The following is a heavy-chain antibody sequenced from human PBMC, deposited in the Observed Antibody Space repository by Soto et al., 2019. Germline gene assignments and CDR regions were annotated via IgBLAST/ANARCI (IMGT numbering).Heavy chain of an antibody. D-gene: IGHD3-16*01. CDR1: GASFSEYY. CDR3: ARFGRMGVDH. J-gene: IGHJ4*02. Sequence: QVHLQQWGAGLLKPSETLSLSCTVSGASFSEYYWSWSRHPPVKGLEWIGETNHRGVTHYNRSLKSRVTISVETSKNQFSLRLSSVTAADTGVYYCARFGRMGVDHWGQGTLVIVSS. V-gene: IGHV4-34*01. CDR2: TNHRGVT.